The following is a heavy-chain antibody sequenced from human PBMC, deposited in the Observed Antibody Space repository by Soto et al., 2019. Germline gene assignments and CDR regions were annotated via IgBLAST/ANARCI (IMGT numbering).Heavy chain of an antibody. CDR3: TTETDYYGSGSSRGWSVYMDV. V-gene: IGHV3-15*01. D-gene: IGHD3-10*01. CDR2: IKSKTEGGTT. CDR1: GFTFSSYA. Sequence: GGSLRLSCAASGFTFSSYAMSWVRQAPGKGLEWVGGIKSKTEGGTTDYAAPVKARFTISRDDSKTTVYLQMNSLKTEDTAVYYCTTETDYYGSGSSRGWSVYMDVWGKGTTVTVSS. J-gene: IGHJ6*03.